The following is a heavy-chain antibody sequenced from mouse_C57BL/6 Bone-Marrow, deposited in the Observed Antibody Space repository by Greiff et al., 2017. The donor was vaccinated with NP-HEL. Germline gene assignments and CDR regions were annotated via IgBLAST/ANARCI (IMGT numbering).Heavy chain of an antibody. Sequence: EVHLVESGGGLVKPGGSLKLSCAASGFTFSDYGMHWVRQAPEKGLEWVAYISSGSSTIYYADTVKGRFTISRDNAKNTLFLQMTSLRSEDTAMYYCARPQFLYYYGSSYGNWFAYWGQGTLVTVSA. CDR3: ARPQFLYYYGSSYGNWFAY. D-gene: IGHD1-1*01. CDR1: GFTFSDYG. J-gene: IGHJ3*01. V-gene: IGHV5-17*01. CDR2: ISSGSSTI.